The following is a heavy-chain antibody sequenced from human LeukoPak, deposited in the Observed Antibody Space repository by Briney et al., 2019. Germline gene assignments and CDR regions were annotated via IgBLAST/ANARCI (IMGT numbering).Heavy chain of an antibody. Sequence: PSETLSLTCAVYGGSFSGYYWSWIRQPPGKGLEWIGEINHSGSTNYNPSLTSRVTISVDTSKNQFSLKLSSVTAADTAVYYCARQLRHYPNYYMDVWGKGTTVTISS. D-gene: IGHD6-6*01. V-gene: IGHV4-34*01. CDR3: ARQLRHYPNYYMDV. J-gene: IGHJ6*03. CDR1: GGSFSGYY. CDR2: INHSGST.